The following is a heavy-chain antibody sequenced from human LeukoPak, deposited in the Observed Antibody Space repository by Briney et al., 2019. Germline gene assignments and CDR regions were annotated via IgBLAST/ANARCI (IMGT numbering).Heavy chain of an antibody. Sequence: GGSLMLSCAVSGFTFSSHWMNWVRQAPGKGLEWVASIKQDGGEKSYVDSVKGRFTISRDNAKNSLYLQMSSLRVEDTAIYYCARDGTAAGLYFDLWGQGTLVTVSS. CDR1: GFTFSSHW. D-gene: IGHD6-13*01. J-gene: IGHJ4*01. CDR2: IKQDGGEK. CDR3: ARDGTAAGLYFDL. V-gene: IGHV3-7*01.